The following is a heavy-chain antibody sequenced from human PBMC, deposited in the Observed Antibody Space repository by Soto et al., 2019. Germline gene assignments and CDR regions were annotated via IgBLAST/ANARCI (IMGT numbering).Heavy chain of an antibody. CDR2: IIPIFGTA. J-gene: IGHJ6*02. V-gene: IGHV1-69*01. Sequence: QVQLVQSGAEVKKPGSSVKVSCKASGGTFSSYAISWVRQAPGQGLEWMGGIIPIFGTANYAQKFQGRVTITADESTSTAYMELSSLRSEDTAVYYCARDNNYVWISPPNYYYGMDVWGQGTTVTVS. CDR3: ARDNNYVWISPPNYYYGMDV. CDR1: GGTFSSYA. D-gene: IGHD4-4*01.